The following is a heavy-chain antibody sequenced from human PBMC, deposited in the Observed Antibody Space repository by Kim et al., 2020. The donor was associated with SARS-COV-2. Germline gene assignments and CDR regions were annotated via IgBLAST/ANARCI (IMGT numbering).Heavy chain of an antibody. CDR3: ARSSMYNSNWFDP. V-gene: IGHV1-2*02. D-gene: IGHD1-20*01. Sequence: YAQKFQGRVTMTRDTSISTAYMELSRLRSDDTAVYYCARSSMYNSNWFDPWGQGTLVTVSS. J-gene: IGHJ5*02.